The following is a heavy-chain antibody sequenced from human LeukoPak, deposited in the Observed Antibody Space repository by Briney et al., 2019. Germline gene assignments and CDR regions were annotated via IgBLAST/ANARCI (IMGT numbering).Heavy chain of an antibody. CDR2: ISSSSSYI. CDR3: ARDIDYGSGSSDY. Sequence: PGGSLRLSCAASGFTFSSYSMNWVRQAPGKGLEWVSSISSSSSYIYYAVPVKGRFTISRDNAKNSLYLQMNSLRAEDTAVYYCARDIDYGSGSSDYWGQGTLVTVSS. CDR1: GFTFSSYS. V-gene: IGHV3-21*01. J-gene: IGHJ4*02. D-gene: IGHD3-10*01.